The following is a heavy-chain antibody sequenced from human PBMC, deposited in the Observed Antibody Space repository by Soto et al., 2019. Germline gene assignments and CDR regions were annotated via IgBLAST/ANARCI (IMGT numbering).Heavy chain of an antibody. J-gene: IGHJ4*02. CDR2: IWYDGSNK. CDR1: GFTFSSYG. V-gene: IGHV3-33*01. Sequence: QVQLVESGGGVVQPGRSLRLSCAASGFTFSSYGMHWVRQAPGKGLEWVAVIWYDGSNKYYADSVKGRFTISRDNSKNTLYLQMNSLRAEDTAVYYCARDLVDDYDILTGDPTIDYWVQGTLVTVSS. D-gene: IGHD3-9*01. CDR3: ARDLVDDYDILTGDPTIDY.